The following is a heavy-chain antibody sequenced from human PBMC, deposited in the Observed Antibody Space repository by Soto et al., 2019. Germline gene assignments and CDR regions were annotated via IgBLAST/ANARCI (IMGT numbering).Heavy chain of an antibody. V-gene: IGHV4-30-2*01. D-gene: IGHD3-22*01. Sequence: QLQLQESGSGLVKPSQTLSLTCAVSGGSISSGGSSWTWIRQPPGKGLEWIGYIYHSGSTYYNPSLESRVTISLARSKTPFSLRLSSVTAADSAVYYGARGAVVNFDYWGQGTLVTVSS. CDR1: GGSISSGGSS. CDR3: ARGAVVNFDY. J-gene: IGHJ4*02. CDR2: IYHSGST.